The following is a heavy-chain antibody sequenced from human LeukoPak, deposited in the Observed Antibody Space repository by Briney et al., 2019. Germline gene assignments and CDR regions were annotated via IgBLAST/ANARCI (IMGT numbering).Heavy chain of an antibody. CDR2: VSGGGSST. V-gene: IGHV3-23*01. CDR1: GFTFSNYA. J-gene: IGHJ3*02. D-gene: IGHD4-17*01. Sequence: GGSLRLSCVASGFTFSNYAMNWVRQAPGKGLEWVSGVSGGGSSTYYADSVKGRFTISRDNSKNTLYLQMNSLRAEDTAVYYCARERDDYGDYLSPQGAFDIWGQGTMVTVSS. CDR3: ARERDDYGDYLSPQGAFDI.